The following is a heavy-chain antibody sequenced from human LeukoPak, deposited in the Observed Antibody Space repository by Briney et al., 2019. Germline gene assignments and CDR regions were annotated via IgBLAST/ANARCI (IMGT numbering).Heavy chain of an antibody. CDR3: ARRVRWLLLAVGEYYFDY. J-gene: IGHJ4*02. D-gene: IGHD3-22*01. CDR1: GSSFTSYW. V-gene: IGHV5-51*01. Sequence: GESLKISCKASGSSFTSYWIGWGRQMPGKGLEWMGISYPGDSDTRYSPSFQGQVTISADKSISTAYLQWSSLKALDTALYYCARRVRWLLLAVGEYYFDYWGQGTLVTVSS. CDR2: SYPGDSDT.